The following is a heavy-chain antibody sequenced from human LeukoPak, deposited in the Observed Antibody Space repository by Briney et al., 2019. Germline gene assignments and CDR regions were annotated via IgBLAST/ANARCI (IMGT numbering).Heavy chain of an antibody. CDR2: IYYGGST. V-gene: IGHV4-31*03. CDR3: AAEEYYDFWSGYLEFAAPGRFDP. D-gene: IGHD3-3*01. Sequence: SQTLSLTCTVSGGSISSGGYYWSWIRQHPGKGLEWIGYIYYGGSTYYNPSLKSRVTISVDTSKNQFSLKLSSVTAADTAVYYCAAEEYYDFWSGYLEFAAPGRFDPWGQGTLVTVSS. J-gene: IGHJ5*02. CDR1: GGSISSGGYY.